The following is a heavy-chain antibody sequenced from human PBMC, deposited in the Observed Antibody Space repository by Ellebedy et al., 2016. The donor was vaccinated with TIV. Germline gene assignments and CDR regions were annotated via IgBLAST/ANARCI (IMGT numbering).Heavy chain of an antibody. Sequence: ASVKVSCXASGYTFTSYGISWVRQAPGQGLEWMGWISAYNGNTNYAQKLQGRVTMTTDTSTSTAYMELRSLRSDDTAVYYCARDRGVPGNGHSSGWYFDSYYYYGMDVWGQGTTVTVSS. CDR3: ARDRGVPGNGHSSGWYFDSYYYYGMDV. J-gene: IGHJ6*02. V-gene: IGHV1-18*01. D-gene: IGHD6-19*01. CDR1: GYTFTSYG. CDR2: ISAYNGNT.